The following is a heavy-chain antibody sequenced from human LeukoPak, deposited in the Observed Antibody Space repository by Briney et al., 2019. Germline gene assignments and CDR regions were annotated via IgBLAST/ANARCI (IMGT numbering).Heavy chain of an antibody. CDR3: AKATVATILNYYDSSGAFDY. CDR2: INPNSGGT. J-gene: IGHJ4*02. CDR1: GYIFTGYY. D-gene: IGHD3-22*01. Sequence: ASVNVSCKASGYIFTGYYMHWVRQAPGQGLEWMGWINPNSGGTNYAQKFQGRVTMTRDTSISTAYMELSRLRSADTAVYYCAKATVATILNYYDSSGAFDYWGQGTLVTVSS. V-gene: IGHV1-2*02.